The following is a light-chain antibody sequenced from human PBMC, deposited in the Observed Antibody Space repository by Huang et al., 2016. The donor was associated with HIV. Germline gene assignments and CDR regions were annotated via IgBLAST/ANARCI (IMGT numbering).Light chain of an antibody. CDR1: QSVSRS. CDR2: AAS. J-gene: IGKJ3*01. V-gene: IGKV1-39*01. Sequence: IQMTQSPSSLSVSVGDRVTITCRASQSVSRSLNWYQQKPGKAPNLLIYAASSLQSGGPSRFSGSGSGTYYTLTISSLQPEDFATYYCQQSYSTPRGTFGPGTKVDIK. CDR3: QQSYSTPRGT.